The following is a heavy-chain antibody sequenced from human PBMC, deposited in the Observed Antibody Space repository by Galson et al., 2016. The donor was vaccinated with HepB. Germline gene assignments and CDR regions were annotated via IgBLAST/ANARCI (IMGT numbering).Heavy chain of an antibody. CDR2: INGRGGTT. CDR3: ARDVENNWFDP. D-gene: IGHD2/OR15-2a*01. V-gene: IGHV3-23*01. CDR1: GFTFSTYA. Sequence: SLRLSCAASGFTFSTYAMSWVRQAPGKGLEWVSSINGRGGTTDYADSVKRRFTISRDNSKNTLYLQMNSLRAEDTAIYFCARDVENNWFDPWGQGTLVTVSS. J-gene: IGHJ5*02.